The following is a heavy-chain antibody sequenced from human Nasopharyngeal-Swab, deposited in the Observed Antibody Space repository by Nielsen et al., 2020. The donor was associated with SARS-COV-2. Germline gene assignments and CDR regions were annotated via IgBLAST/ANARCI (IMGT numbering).Heavy chain of an antibody. CDR2: IRSKAYGGTT. J-gene: IGHJ4*02. Sequence: IRQPPGKGLEWGGFIRSKAYGGTTEYAASVKGRFTISRDESKSIAYLQMNSLKTEDTAVYYCTRAELGAVAGVYYFDYWGQGTLVTVSS. CDR3: TRAELGAVAGVYYFDY. V-gene: IGHV3-49*02. D-gene: IGHD6-19*01.